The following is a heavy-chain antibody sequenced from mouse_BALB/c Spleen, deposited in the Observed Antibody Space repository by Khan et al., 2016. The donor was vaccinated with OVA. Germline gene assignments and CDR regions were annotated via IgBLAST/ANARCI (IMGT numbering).Heavy chain of an antibody. CDR2: INPYNGGT. CDR3: VRSASYGDYVEAWFAY. CDR1: GYSFTGYT. D-gene: IGHD2-13*01. J-gene: IGHJ3*01. Sequence: VQLKQSGPELVKPGASMKMSCKASGYSFTGYTMNWVKQSHVKNLEWIGLINPYNGGTAYNQKFRGKATLTVDKSSNSAYMELLSLTSEDSAVYYCVRSASYGDYVEAWFAYWGQGTLVTVS. V-gene: IGHV1-37*01.